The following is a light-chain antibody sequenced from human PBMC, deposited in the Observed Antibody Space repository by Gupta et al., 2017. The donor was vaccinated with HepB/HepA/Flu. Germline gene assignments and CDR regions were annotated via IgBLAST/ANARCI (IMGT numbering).Light chain of an antibody. CDR2: YAS. Sequence: EIVLTHSPATLSLSPGESANRSGRPSQSVHIYLAWYQQKPGQAPMLHLYYASNRATGIPASFSGCGSQIYFTLTILGLEPNAFAVYYCHHRSNWPFTFGPGTKVEI. J-gene: IGKJ3*01. V-gene: IGKV3-11*01. CDR1: QSVHIY. CDR3: HHRSNWPFT.